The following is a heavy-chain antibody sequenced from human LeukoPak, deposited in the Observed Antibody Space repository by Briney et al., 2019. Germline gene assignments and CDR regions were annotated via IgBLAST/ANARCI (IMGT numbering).Heavy chain of an antibody. J-gene: IGHJ4*02. Sequence: SETLSLTCTVSGGSISSGDYYLSWIRQPPGKGLEWIGYIYYSGSTYYNPSLKSRVTISVDTSKNQFSLKLSSVTAADTAVYYCARLPYDILTGKLAGWGQGTLVTVSS. CDR3: ARLPYDILTGKLAG. CDR1: GGSISSGDYY. V-gene: IGHV4-30-4*08. CDR2: IYYSGST. D-gene: IGHD3-9*01.